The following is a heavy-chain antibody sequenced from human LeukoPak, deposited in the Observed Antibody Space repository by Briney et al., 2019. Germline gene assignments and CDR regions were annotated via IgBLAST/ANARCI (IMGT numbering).Heavy chain of an antibody. V-gene: IGHV1-46*01. CDR1: VYTFTSYY. D-gene: IGHD3-3*01. J-gene: IGHJ6*02. CDR2: INPSGCST. Sequence: ASVKVSCKASVYTFTSYYMHWVRHAPGQGLEWIGVINPSGCSTSYAQKFQGIVTMTRDTSTSTVYMELSSLRSEDTAVYYCARTLGDFWNMDVWGQGTTVTVSS. CDR3: ARTLGDFWNMDV.